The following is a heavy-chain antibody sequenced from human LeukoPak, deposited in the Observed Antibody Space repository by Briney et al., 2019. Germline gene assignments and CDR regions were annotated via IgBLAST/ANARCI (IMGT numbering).Heavy chain of an antibody. CDR1: GGSISSSNCY. Sequence: SETLSLTCAVSGGSISSSNCYWGWIRQPPGKRLEWIGSIYYSGSTYYNPSLKSRVTISVDTSKNQFSLKLSSVTAADTAVYYCARVRASGGSVFDYWGQGTLVTVSS. CDR3: ARVRASGGSVFDY. J-gene: IGHJ4*02. V-gene: IGHV4-39*07. CDR2: IYYSGST. D-gene: IGHD2-15*01.